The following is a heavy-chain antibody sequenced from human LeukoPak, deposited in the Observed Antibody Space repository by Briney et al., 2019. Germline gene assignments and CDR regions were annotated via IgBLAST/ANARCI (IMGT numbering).Heavy chain of an antibody. Sequence: SETLSLTCTVSGGSISNGNPYWNWIRQPAGKGLEWIGRIHTSGTTNYNPSLKSRVTISVDTSKNQFSLNLSSVTAADTAVYYCARLRGYSGYDLRGYYYYYMDVWGKGTTVTVSS. CDR1: GGSISNGNPY. CDR3: ARLRGYSGYDLRGYYYYYMDV. V-gene: IGHV4-61*02. D-gene: IGHD5-12*01. J-gene: IGHJ6*03. CDR2: IHTSGTT.